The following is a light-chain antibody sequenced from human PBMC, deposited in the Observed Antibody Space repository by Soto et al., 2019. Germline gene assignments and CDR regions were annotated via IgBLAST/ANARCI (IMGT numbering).Light chain of an antibody. V-gene: IGKV1-5*01. J-gene: IGKJ2*03. CDR1: QSISNW. Sequence: DIQMTQSPSTLSASVGDRVTITCRASQSISNWLAWYQQKPGKAPKPLIYGASSLESGVPSRFSGSGSGTEFTLTISSMQPDYFATYYWEQYNIYSLCFGQGTKLEIK. CDR2: GAS. CDR3: EQYNIYSLC.